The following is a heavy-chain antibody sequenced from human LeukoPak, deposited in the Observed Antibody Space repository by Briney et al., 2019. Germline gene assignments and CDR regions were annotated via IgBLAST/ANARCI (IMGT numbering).Heavy chain of an antibody. Sequence: GGSLRLSCAASGFTFSSYAMSWVRQAPGKGLEWVSAISGSGGSTYYADSVKGRFTISRDNSKNTIFLQMNSLRAEDTAVYYCARGGESYSFDYWGQGTLVTVSS. D-gene: IGHD3-10*01. CDR2: ISGSGGST. J-gene: IGHJ4*02. CDR3: ARGGESYSFDY. V-gene: IGHV3-23*01. CDR1: GFTFSSYA.